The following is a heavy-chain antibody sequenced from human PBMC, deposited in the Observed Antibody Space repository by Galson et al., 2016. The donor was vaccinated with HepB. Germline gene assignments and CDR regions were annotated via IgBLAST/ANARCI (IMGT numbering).Heavy chain of an antibody. V-gene: IGHV3-66*01. Sequence: SLRLSCAASGFTVSRNYMSWVRQAPGKGLEWVSVIYSGGNTYYTDSVKGRFTISRDNSKNTLYLQTNSLRAEDTAVYYCASILNPLYYYGLDVWGQGTTVTVSS. CDR1: GFTVSRNY. CDR2: IYSGGNT. CDR3: ASILNPLYYYGLDV. J-gene: IGHJ6*02.